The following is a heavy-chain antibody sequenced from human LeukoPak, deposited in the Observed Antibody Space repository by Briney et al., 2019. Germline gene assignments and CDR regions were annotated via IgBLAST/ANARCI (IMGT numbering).Heavy chain of an antibody. CDR3: AKGDPYSGYDEDY. V-gene: IGHV3-30*02. J-gene: IGHJ4*02. D-gene: IGHD5-12*01. Sequence: GGSLRLSCAASGFTFSSYGMHWVRQAPGKGLEWVAFIRYDGGNKYYADSVKGRFTISRDNSKNTLYLQMNSLRAEDTAVYYCAKGDPYSGYDEDYWGQGTLVTVSS. CDR2: IRYDGGNK. CDR1: GFTFSSYG.